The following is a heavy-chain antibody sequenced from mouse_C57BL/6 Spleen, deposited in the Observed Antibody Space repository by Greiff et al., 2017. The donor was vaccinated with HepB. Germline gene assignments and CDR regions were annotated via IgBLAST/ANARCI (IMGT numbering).Heavy chain of an antibody. CDR2: IDPSDSYT. CDR1: GYTFTSYW. V-gene: IGHV1-69*01. CDR3: ARRLTLGYFDY. Sequence: VQLQQPGAELVMPGASVKLSCKASGYTFTSYWMHWVKQRPGQGLEWIGEIDPSDSYTNYNQKFKGKSTLTVDKSSSTAYMQLSSLTSEDSAVYYCARRLTLGYFDYWGQGTTLTVSS. D-gene: IGHD4-1*01. J-gene: IGHJ2*01.